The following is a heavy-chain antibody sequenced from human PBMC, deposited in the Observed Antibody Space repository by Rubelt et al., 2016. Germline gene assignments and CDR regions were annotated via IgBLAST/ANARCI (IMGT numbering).Heavy chain of an antibody. D-gene: IGHD6-13*01. J-gene: IGHJ4*02. CDR1: GHTFTSYA. CDR3: ARVVGAAGDY. V-gene: IGHV1-3*01. CDR2: INAGNGNT. Sequence: QVQLVQSGAEVKKPGASVKVSCKASGHTFTSYAMHWVRQAPGQRLAWMGWINAGNGNTNDERKFHGRVTITRDTSAGTAYMELRSLRPEDTAVYYCARVVGAAGDYWGQGTLVTVSS.